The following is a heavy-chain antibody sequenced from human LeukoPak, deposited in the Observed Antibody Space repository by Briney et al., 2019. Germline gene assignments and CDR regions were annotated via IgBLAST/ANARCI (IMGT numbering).Heavy chain of an antibody. CDR2: IYYTGST. CDR3: ATGDSSSWYGDI. CDR1: GGSISSSSYY. D-gene: IGHD6-13*01. J-gene: IGHJ3*02. V-gene: IGHV4-39*07. Sequence: SETLSLTCTVSGGSISSSSYYWGWIRQPPGKGLEWIGSIYYTGSTYYSPSLRSRVTISVDTSKNQFSLKLSSVTAADTAVYYCATGDSSSWYGDIWGQGTMVTVSS.